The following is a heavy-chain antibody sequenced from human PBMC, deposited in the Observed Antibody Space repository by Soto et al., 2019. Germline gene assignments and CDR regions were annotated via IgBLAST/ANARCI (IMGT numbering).Heavy chain of an antibody. V-gene: IGHV3-30*13. J-gene: IGHJ4*02. CDR3: AEGIGGACSGGSCYPRLDY. Sequence: QVQLVESGGGVVQPGRSLRLSCAASGFTFSSYGMHWVRQAPGKGVELVAVISYDGSNKYYADSVKGRFTISRDNTKNRLYLQMNSLRAENTAVYYCAEGIGGACSGGSCYPRLDYWGKGSLVNVS. CDR2: ISYDGSNK. D-gene: IGHD2-15*01. CDR1: GFTFSSYG.